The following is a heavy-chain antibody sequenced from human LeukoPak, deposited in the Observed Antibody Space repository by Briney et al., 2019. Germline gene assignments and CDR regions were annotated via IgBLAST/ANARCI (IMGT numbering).Heavy chain of an antibody. V-gene: IGHV1-2*02. J-gene: IGHJ3*02. D-gene: IGHD3-10*01. CDR3: ARESIWFGELSAFDI. CDR2: INPNSGGT. CDR1: GYTFTGYY. Sequence: ASVKVSCKASGYTFTGYYMHWVRQAPGQGLEWMGWINPNSGGTNYAQKFQGRVTMTRDTSISTAYMELSRLRSDDTAVYYGARESIWFGELSAFDIWGQGTMVTVSS.